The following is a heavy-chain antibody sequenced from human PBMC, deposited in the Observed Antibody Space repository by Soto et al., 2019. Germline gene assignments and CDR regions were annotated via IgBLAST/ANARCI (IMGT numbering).Heavy chain of an antibody. CDR3: ARAKRGYSCGSIFDY. Sequence: QVQLQQWGAGLLKPSETLSLTCAVYGGSFSGYYWSWIRQPPGKGLEWIGEINHSGSTNYNPSLKIRVPIXXDXSXXQFSLKLSSVTAADTAVYSCARAKRGYSCGSIFDYWGQGTLVTVSS. J-gene: IGHJ4*02. V-gene: IGHV4-34*01. D-gene: IGHD5-18*01. CDR1: GGSFSGYY. CDR2: INHSGST.